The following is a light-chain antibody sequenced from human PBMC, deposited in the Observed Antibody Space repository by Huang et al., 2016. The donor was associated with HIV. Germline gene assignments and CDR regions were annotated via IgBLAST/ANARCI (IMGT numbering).Light chain of an antibody. CDR1: QDINNF. CDR2: AAS. Sequence: AIRLTQSPSSLSASTGDSVNITCRASQDINNFLALYQQKPGKAPNLLIYAASILETGVPSRFSGSGSGTEFNLSISCLQSEDFATYYCQQYYSYRTFGQGTQVEIK. J-gene: IGKJ1*01. V-gene: IGKV1-8*01. CDR3: QQYYSYRT.